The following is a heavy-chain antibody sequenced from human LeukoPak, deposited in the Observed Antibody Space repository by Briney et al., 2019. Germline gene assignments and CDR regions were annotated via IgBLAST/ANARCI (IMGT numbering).Heavy chain of an antibody. Sequence: SETLSLTCTVSGGSISSSSYYWGWIRQSPGKGLEYIGTIYYTGSTYYNPSLKSGVTMSVDTSKNQFSLKLSSVTAADTAVYYCARQVGANNWFDPWGQGTLVTVSS. J-gene: IGHJ5*02. D-gene: IGHD1-26*01. CDR3: ARQVGANNWFDP. CDR1: GGSISSSSYY. CDR2: IYYTGST. V-gene: IGHV4-39*01.